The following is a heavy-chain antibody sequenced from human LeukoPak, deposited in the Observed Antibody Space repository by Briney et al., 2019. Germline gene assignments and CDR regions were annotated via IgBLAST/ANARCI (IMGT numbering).Heavy chain of an antibody. CDR2: IYYSGST. Sequence: SETLSLTCTVSGGSISSGGYYWSWIRQHPGKGLEWIGYIYYSGSTYYNPSLKSRVTISVDTSKNQFSLKLSSVTAADTAVYYCATRRRDGMDVWGQGTTVTVSS. CDR3: ATRRRDGMDV. CDR1: GGSISSGGYY. V-gene: IGHV4-31*03. J-gene: IGHJ6*02.